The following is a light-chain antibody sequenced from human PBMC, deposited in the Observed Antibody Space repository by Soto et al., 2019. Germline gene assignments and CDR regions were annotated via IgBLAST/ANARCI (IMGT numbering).Light chain of an antibody. CDR2: DAS. CDR1: QNIGTN. J-gene: IGKJ1*01. Sequence: EILMTQSPATLSVSPGERAILSCRASQNIGTNLVWYQQKPGQAPRLLISDASSRATGIPVRFSGSGSETDFTLTITRLEPEDFAVYYCQQYSSSRTFGQGTKVDIK. CDR3: QQYSSSRT. V-gene: IGKV3-20*01.